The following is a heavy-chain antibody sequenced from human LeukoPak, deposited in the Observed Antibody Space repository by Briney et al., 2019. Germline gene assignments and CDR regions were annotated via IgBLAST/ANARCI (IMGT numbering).Heavy chain of an antibody. CDR3: ARDLVTVTKGFDI. V-gene: IGHV4-59*11. Sequence: SETLSLTCAVSGDSFSSHYWTWIRQPPGKGLEWIGYISYIGSTNYNPSLKSRVTISTDTSKNQFSLQLTSVTAADTAVYYCARDLVTVTKGFDIWGQGTMVSVSS. J-gene: IGHJ3*02. CDR1: GDSFSSHY. D-gene: IGHD4-17*01. CDR2: ISYIGST.